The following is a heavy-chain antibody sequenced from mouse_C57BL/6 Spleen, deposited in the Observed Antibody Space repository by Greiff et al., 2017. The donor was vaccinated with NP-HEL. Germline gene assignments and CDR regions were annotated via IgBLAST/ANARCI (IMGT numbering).Heavy chain of an antibody. J-gene: IGHJ2*01. Sequence: VQLQQSGAELVKPGASVKMSCKASGYTFTSYWITWVKQRPGQGLEWIGDIYPGSGSTNYNEKFKSKATLTVDTSSSTAYMQLSSLTSEDSAVYYCARGATSAYYFDYWGQGTTLTVSS. D-gene: IGHD3-1*01. V-gene: IGHV1-55*01. CDR2: IYPGSGST. CDR1: GYTFTSYW. CDR3: ARGATSAYYFDY.